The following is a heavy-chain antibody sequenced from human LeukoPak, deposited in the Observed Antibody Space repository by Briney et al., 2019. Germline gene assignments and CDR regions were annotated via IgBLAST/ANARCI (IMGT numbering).Heavy chain of an antibody. CDR1: GGSISSSSYY. CDR3: ARHYDSSIEFWYFDL. Sequence: SETLSLTCTVSGGSISSSSYYWGWIRQPPGKGLEWIGSIYYSGSTYYNPSLKSRVTISVDTSKNQFSLKLSSVTAADTAVYYCARHYDSSIEFWYFDLWGRGTLVTVSS. V-gene: IGHV4-39*07. J-gene: IGHJ2*01. CDR2: IYYSGST. D-gene: IGHD3-22*01.